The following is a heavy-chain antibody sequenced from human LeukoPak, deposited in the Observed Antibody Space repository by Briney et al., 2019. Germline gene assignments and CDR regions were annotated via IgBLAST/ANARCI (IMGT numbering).Heavy chain of an antibody. CDR1: GGSFSGYY. Sequence: PSETLSLTCAVYGGSFSGYYWSWIRQPPGKGLEWIGEINHSGSLNYNPSLKSRVTISIDTSKNQFSLKLSPVTAADTAVYYRARDLSDYYGSGSYRPIDAFDIWGQGTMVTVSS. CDR3: ARDLSDYYGSGSYRPIDAFDI. D-gene: IGHD3-10*01. CDR2: INHSGSL. V-gene: IGHV4-34*01. J-gene: IGHJ3*02.